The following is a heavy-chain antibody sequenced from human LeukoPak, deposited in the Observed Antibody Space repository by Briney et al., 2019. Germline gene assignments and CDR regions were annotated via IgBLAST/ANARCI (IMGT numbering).Heavy chain of an antibody. D-gene: IGHD4-11*01. CDR2: IRYDGSSK. CDR3: AKDPTQSYSNLNWFDP. CDR1: GFTFSSYG. Sequence: PGGSLRLSCAASGFTFSSYGMHWVRQAPGKGLEWVAFIRYDGSSKYYADSVKGRFTISRDNSKNTLYLQMNSLRAEDTAVYYCAKDPTQSYSNLNWFDPWGQGTLVTVSS. V-gene: IGHV3-30*02. J-gene: IGHJ5*02.